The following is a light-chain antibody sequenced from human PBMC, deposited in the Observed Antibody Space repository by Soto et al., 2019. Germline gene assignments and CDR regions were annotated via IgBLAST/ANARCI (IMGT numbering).Light chain of an antibody. V-gene: IGLV2-23*01. Sequence: QSALTQPASVSGSPGQSITISCTGTSSDVGSYKFVSWYQQHPGKAPKLMIYEGSKRPPGVSNRFSGSKSGNTASLTISGLQAEDEADYYCCSYAGSSTLVFGGGTKLTVL. CDR3: CSYAGSSTLV. CDR1: SSDVGSYKF. CDR2: EGS. J-gene: IGLJ2*01.